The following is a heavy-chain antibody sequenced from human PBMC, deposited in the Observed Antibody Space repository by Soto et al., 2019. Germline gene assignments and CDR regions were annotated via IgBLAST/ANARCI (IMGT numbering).Heavy chain of an antibody. Sequence: PSETLSLTCTVSGGSISSGGYYWSWIRQHPGKGLEWIGYIYYSGSTYYNPSLKSRVTISVDTSKNQFSLKLSSVTAADTAVYYCARDQRGDYDFWSGYYTGDYYGMDVWGQGTTVTSP. CDR1: GGSISSGGYY. V-gene: IGHV4-30-4*08. J-gene: IGHJ6*02. CDR2: IYYSGST. D-gene: IGHD3-3*01. CDR3: ARDQRGDYDFWSGYYTGDYYGMDV.